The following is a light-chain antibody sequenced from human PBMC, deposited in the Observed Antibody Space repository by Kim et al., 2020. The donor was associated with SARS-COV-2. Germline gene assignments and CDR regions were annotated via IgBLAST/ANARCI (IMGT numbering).Light chain of an antibody. Sequence: PGERATLSCRASQSVSSNYLAWFQQKPGQAPRLLIYGASSRATGIPDRFSGSGSGTDFTLTISRLEPEDFAVYYCQQYGSSPRTFGQGTKLEI. CDR1: QSVSSNY. CDR2: GAS. CDR3: QQYGSSPRT. J-gene: IGKJ2*01. V-gene: IGKV3-20*01.